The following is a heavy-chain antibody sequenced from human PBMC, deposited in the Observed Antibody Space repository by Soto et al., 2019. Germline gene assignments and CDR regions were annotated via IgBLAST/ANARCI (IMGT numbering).Heavy chain of an antibody. CDR3: ASQIIAMLEPAFDV. J-gene: IGHJ3*01. CDR2: IDPGDSTT. Sequence: GESLKISCTAASGYSFSSYWIGWVRQVPGKAPEWIGIIDPGDSTTLYSPSFEGQVTISADRSVSTAYLQWSSLKASDTAIYYCASQIIAMLEPAFDVPGQATMVTV. V-gene: IGHV5-51*01. CDR1: GYSFSSYW. D-gene: IGHD3-10*02.